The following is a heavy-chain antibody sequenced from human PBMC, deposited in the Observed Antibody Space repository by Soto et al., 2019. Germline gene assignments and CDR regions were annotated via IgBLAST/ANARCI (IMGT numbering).Heavy chain of an antibody. D-gene: IGHD6-13*01. V-gene: IGHV3-30*18. CDR3: AKSVLATVGTYFVH. CDR1: GFTFSTYG. J-gene: IGHJ4*02. Sequence: QVQLVESGGGVVQPGRSLRLSCAASGFTFSTYGMHWVRQAPGKGLEWVSFISYDGNKSYYAGSVKGRFYISRDNSKNTLYPQMNNTRPDNTAVYFCAKSVLATVGTYFVHWGQGTVVTVSS. CDR2: ISYDGNKS.